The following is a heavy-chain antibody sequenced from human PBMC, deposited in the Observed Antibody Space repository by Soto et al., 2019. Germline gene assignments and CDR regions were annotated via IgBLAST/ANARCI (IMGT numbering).Heavy chain of an antibody. CDR1: GFTFSSYG. Sequence: PGGSLRLSCAASGFTFSSYGMYWVRQAPGKGLEWLALVSYDGSSKYYADSVKGRFTISRDNSKNTLYLQMNSLRAEDTAVYYCAKLYGYSSGWYDYWGQGTLVTVSS. V-gene: IGHV3-30*18. J-gene: IGHJ4*02. CDR3: AKLYGYSSGWYDY. D-gene: IGHD6-19*01. CDR2: VSYDGSSK.